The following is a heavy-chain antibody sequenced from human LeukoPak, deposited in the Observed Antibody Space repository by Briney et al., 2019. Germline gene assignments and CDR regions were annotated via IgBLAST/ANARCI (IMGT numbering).Heavy chain of an antibody. J-gene: IGHJ4*02. V-gene: IGHV4-59*01. D-gene: IGHD5-18*01. CDR2: VYYSGST. CDR3: AGGRVWLAFDS. Sequence: SETLSLTCTVSGGSISNYYCTWNRQPPGKGLEWIAYVYYSGSTNYNPSLKSRVSISVDTSKNQFSLKLSSVTAVDTAVYYCAGGRVWLAFDSWGQGTLLTVSS. CDR1: GGSISNYY.